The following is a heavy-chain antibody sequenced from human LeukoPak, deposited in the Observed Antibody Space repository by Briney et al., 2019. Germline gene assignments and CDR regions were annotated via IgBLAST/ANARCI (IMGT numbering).Heavy chain of an antibody. CDR2: ISSSSSYI. V-gene: IGHV3-21*01. CDR3: ASPISSSWYIDY. Sequence: GGSLRLSCAASGFTFSSYSMNWVRQAPGKGLEWVSSISSSSSYIYYADSVKGRFTISRDNAKNSLYLQMNSLRAEDTAVYYCASPISSSWYIDYWGQGTLVTVPS. CDR1: GFTFSSYS. D-gene: IGHD6-13*01. J-gene: IGHJ4*02.